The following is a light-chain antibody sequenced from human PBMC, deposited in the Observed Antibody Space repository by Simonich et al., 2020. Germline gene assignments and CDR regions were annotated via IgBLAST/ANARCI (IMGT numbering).Light chain of an antibody. Sequence: QSALTQPASVSGSPGQPITISCTGTSSDVGSYNLFSWYQQHPGKAPKLMFYEGSKRPAGVSNRFSGSKSGNTASLTISGLQAEDEADYYCSSYTSSSTWVFGGGTKLTVL. CDR1: SSDVGSYNL. J-gene: IGLJ3*02. CDR2: EGS. CDR3: SSYTSSSTWV. V-gene: IGLV2-14*02.